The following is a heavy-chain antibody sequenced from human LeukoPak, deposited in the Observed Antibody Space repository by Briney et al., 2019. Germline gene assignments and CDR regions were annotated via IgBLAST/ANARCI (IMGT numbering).Heavy chain of an antibody. V-gene: IGHV3-74*01. CDR1: GFTFSNYW. CDR2: IYTDGSST. D-gene: IGHD2-21*01. Sequence: GGSLRLSCAASGFTFSNYWMHWVRQAPGKGLVWVSRIYTDGSSTTYADSVKGRFIISRDNARNALYLQMNSLRAEDTAVYYCARGSASGASNYYYYMDVWGKGTTVTVSS. CDR3: ARGSASGASNYYYYMDV. J-gene: IGHJ6*03.